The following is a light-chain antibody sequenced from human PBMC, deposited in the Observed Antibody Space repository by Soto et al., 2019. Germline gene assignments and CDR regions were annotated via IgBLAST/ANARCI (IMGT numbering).Light chain of an antibody. CDR2: GAS. CDR1: QSVSSSY. V-gene: IGKV3-20*01. J-gene: IGKJ3*01. Sequence: EIVLTQSPGTLSLSQGERATLSCRASQSVSSSYLAWYQQKPGQAPRLLIYGASSRATGIPDRFSGSGSGTDFTLTISRLEPEDFAVYYCQHYGSSTFTFGPGTKVDIK. CDR3: QHYGSSTFT.